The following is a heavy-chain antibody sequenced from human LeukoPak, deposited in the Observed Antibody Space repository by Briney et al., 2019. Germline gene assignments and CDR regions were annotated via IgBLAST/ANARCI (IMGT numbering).Heavy chain of an antibody. D-gene: IGHD6-13*01. J-gene: IGHJ5*02. Sequence: ASVKVSCKASGYTFAGYYMHWVRQAPGQGLEWMGWINPNSGGTNYAQKFQGRVTMTRDKSIRTAYMELSRLTSDDTAVYYCARDLGSSSWYWGGNNWFDPWGQGTLVTVSS. CDR2: INPNSGGT. CDR3: ARDLGSSSWYWGGNNWFDP. V-gene: IGHV1-2*02. CDR1: GYTFAGYY.